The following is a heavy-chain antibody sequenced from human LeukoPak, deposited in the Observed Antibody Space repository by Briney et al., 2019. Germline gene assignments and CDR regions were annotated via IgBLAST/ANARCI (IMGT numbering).Heavy chain of an antibody. CDR3: ARTPHYYDSSGYWVDY. CDR1: GYTFTSYG. D-gene: IGHD3-22*01. CDR2: ISAYNGNT. J-gene: IGHJ4*02. Sequence: ASVKVSCKASGYTFTSYGISWVRQAAGQGREWMGWISAYNGNTNYAQKLQGRVTMTTDTSTSTAYMELRSLRSDDTAVYYCARTPHYYDSSGYWVDYWGQGTLVTVSS. V-gene: IGHV1-18*01.